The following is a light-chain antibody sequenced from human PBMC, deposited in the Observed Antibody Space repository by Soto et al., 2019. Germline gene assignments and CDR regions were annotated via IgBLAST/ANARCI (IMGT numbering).Light chain of an antibody. Sequence: DIQMTQSPSSLSASVGDRVTITCRASQGISNYLAWYQQKQGKVPKLLIYAAYTLQSGVADLFSGSGSGTDFTLTISSLEPEDVATYYCQKNNSAPWTFGQGTKVDIK. J-gene: IGKJ1*01. CDR3: QKNNSAPWT. CDR2: AAY. CDR1: QGISNY. V-gene: IGKV1-27*01.